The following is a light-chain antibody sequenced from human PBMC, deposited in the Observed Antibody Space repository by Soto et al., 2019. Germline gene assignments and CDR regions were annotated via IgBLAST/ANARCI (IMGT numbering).Light chain of an antibody. CDR3: QQYGNSPLT. CDR2: GAS. J-gene: IGKJ1*01. Sequence: EIVLTQSPGTLSLSPGERATLSCRASQSDSSRYLAWYKQKPGQAPRLLIYGASSRATGIPDRFSGSGSGTDFTLTISRLEPEDFAVYYCQQYGNSPLTFGQGTKVEIK. CDR1: QSDSSRY. V-gene: IGKV3-20*01.